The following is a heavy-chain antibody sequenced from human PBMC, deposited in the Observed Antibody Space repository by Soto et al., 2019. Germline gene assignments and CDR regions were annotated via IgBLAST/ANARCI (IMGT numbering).Heavy chain of an antibody. CDR1: GGSVSSGDYY. V-gene: IGHV4-30-4*01. CDR2: IYYSGST. CDR3: ARAPLLGSDCYFDY. D-gene: IGHD2-21*02. Sequence: QVQLQESGPGLVKPSQTLSLTCTVSGGSVSSGDYYWSWIRQPPGKGLEWIGYIYYSGSTYYNPTLKSRVTITEYTSKIQFAVKLSSVTAADTAVYYCARAPLLGSDCYFDYWGRGTLVTVSS. J-gene: IGHJ4*02.